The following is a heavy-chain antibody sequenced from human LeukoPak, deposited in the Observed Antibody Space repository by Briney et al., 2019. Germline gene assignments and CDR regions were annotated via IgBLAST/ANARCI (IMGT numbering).Heavy chain of an antibody. CDR3: AREDCSGGSCWFDP. V-gene: IGHV1-69*06. J-gene: IGHJ5*02. Sequence: ASVKVSCKASGGTFSSYAISWVRQAPGQGLEWMGGIIPIFGTANYAQKFQGRVTITADKSTSTAYMELSSLRSEDTAVYYCAREDCSGGSCWFDPWGQGTLVTVSS. CDR1: GGTFSSYA. CDR2: IIPIFGTA. D-gene: IGHD2-15*01.